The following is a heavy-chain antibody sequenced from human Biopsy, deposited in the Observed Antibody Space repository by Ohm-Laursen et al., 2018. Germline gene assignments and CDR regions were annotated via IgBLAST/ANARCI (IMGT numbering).Heavy chain of an antibody. CDR1: GDSLTSGPEN. Sequence: TLSLTCSVSGDSLTSGPENWSWIRQPPGQGLEYIGFIYSGGNTNYNPSLKNRVTMSVDTSKNQFYLKLYSVTAADTAVYYCARGRRTSGWSYFDNWGQGALVIVSP. CDR3: ARGRRTSGWSYFDN. V-gene: IGHV4-61*01. CDR2: IYSGGNT. D-gene: IGHD6-19*01. J-gene: IGHJ4*02.